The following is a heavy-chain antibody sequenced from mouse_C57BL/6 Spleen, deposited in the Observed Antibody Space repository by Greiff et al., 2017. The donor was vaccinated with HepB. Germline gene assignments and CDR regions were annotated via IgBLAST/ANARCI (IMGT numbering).Heavy chain of an antibody. CDR1: GFTFSSYA. J-gene: IGHJ3*01. V-gene: IGHV5-4*01. D-gene: IGHD1-1*01. CDR2: ISDGGSYT. Sequence: EVQLVESGGGLVKPGGSLKLSCAASGFTFSSYAMSWVRQTPEKRLEWVATISDGGSYTYYPDNVKGRFTISRDNAKNNLYLQMSHLKSEDTAMYYCARELPSWFAYWGQGTLVTVSA. CDR3: ARELPSWFAY.